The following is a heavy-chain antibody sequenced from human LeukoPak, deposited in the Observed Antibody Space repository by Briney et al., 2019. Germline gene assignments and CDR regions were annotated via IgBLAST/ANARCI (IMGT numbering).Heavy chain of an antibody. J-gene: IGHJ5*01. CDR2: LSDNGGSP. Sequence: GGSLRLSCAASGITLRKYGMSRVRQAPGKGVEWVSSLSDNGGSPYYADYVKGRFTISRDNSKNTLYLHMNSLRVEDTAVYYCAKDPETYSSRWFDSWGQGTLVTVSS. D-gene: IGHD2-21*01. CDR1: GITLRKYG. CDR3: AKDPETYSSRWFDS. V-gene: IGHV3-23*01.